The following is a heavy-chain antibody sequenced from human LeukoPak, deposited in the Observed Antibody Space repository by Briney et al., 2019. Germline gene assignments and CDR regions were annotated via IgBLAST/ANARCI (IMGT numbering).Heavy chain of an antibody. CDR2: ISSSSSYI. CDR3: ARAPTWIQLWFDY. V-gene: IGHV3-21*01. Sequence: PGGSLRLSCAASGFTFSSYSMNWVRQAPGKGLEWVSSISSSSSYIYYADSVKGRFTISRDNAKNSLYLQMNSLRAEDTVVYYCARAPTWIQLWFDYWGQGTLVTVSS. CDR1: GFTFSSYS. J-gene: IGHJ4*02. D-gene: IGHD5-18*01.